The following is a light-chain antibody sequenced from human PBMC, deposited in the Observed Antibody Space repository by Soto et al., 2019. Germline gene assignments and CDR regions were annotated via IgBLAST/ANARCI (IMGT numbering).Light chain of an antibody. V-gene: IGKV4-1*01. J-gene: IGKJ1*01. CDR1: QSVLYSSNNKNY. CDR3: QQYYGSPPRT. Sequence: DIVMTQSPDSLAVSLGERATINCKSSQSVLYSSNNKNYLAWYQQKPGQPPKLLISWASTGESGVPDRFSGSGSGTDFTLTISSLQAEDVAVYYCQQYYGSPPRTFGQGTKVEIK. CDR2: WAS.